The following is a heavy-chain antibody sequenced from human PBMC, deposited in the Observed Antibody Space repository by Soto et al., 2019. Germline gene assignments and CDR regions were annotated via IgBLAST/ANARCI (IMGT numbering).Heavy chain of an antibody. J-gene: IGHJ4*02. V-gene: IGHV3-33*01. CDR1: GFTFSSYG. CDR3: VRIRGDGYKGLFDY. CDR2: IWFDGSNK. Sequence: QVQLVESGGGVVQPGRSLRLSCAASGFTFSSYGMHWVRQAPGKGLECVAVIWFDGSNKYYADSVKGRFTISRDNSKNTLYLQMNSLRAEDTAVYYCVRIRGDGYKGLFDYWGQGTLVTVSS. D-gene: IGHD5-12*01.